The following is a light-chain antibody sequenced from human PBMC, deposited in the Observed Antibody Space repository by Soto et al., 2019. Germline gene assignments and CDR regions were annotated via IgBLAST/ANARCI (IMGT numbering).Light chain of an antibody. Sequence: DIQMTQSPSTLSASVGDRVTITCRASQSISSWLAWYQQKPGKAPRLLIYDASYLERGVPSRFSGSGSGTELTLTISDLQPDDLATYYCQQYNSFWTFGQGTMVEI. CDR1: QSISSW. CDR3: QQYNSFWT. J-gene: IGKJ1*01. V-gene: IGKV1-5*01. CDR2: DAS.